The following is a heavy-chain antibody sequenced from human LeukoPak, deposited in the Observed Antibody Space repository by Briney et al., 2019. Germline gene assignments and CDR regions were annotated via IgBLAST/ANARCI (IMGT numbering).Heavy chain of an antibody. CDR2: IIPIFGTA. J-gene: IGHJ4*02. D-gene: IGHD3-16*02. V-gene: IGHV1-69*06. CDR1: GGTFSSYA. Sequence: SVKVSCKASGGTFSSYAISWVRQAPGQGLEWMGGIIPIFGTANYAQKFQGRVTITADKSTSTAYMELSSLRSEDTAVYYCASPNPRYYVWGSYRYIGWTYWGQGTLVTVSS. CDR3: ASPNPRYYVWGSYRYIGWTY.